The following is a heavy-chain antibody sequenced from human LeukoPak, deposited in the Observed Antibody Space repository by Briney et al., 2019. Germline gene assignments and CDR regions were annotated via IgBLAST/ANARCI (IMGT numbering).Heavy chain of an antibody. CDR1: GLTLSSYA. J-gene: IGHJ4*02. Sequence: GGSLRLCCAASGLTLSSYAMSWVHQAPGQVLEWVSAISGSGGSTYYEDSVKGGFTISRDNSKNTLYLQMNSLRAEDTAVYYCAKDRFDGSGSFFDYWGQGTLVTVSS. V-gene: IGHV3-23*01. CDR3: AKDRFDGSGSFFDY. CDR2: ISGSGGST. D-gene: IGHD3-10*01.